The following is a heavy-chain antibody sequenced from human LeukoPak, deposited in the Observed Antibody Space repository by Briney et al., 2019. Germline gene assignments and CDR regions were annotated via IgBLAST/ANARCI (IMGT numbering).Heavy chain of an antibody. CDR2: IIPIFGTA. V-gene: IGHV1-69*05. Sequence: SVKVSCKASGGTFSSYAISWVRQAPGQGLEWMGRIIPIFGTANYAQKFQGRVTITTDESTSTAYMELSSLRSEDTAVYYCARKGYCSGGSCYSDDAYDIWGQGTMVTVSS. CDR1: GGTFSSYA. CDR3: ARKGYCSGGSCYSDDAYDI. D-gene: IGHD2-15*01. J-gene: IGHJ3*02.